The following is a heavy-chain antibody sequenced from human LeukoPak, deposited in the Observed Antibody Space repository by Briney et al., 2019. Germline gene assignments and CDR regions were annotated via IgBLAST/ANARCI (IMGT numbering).Heavy chain of an antibody. J-gene: IGHJ3*02. CDR3: ARGDYYDSSGYYSSVAFDI. CDR1: GGSISSGDYY. D-gene: IGHD3-22*01. Sequence: SETLSLTCTVSGGSISSGDYYRSWIRQPPGKGLEWIGYIYYSGSTYYNPSLKSRVTISVDTSKNQFSLKLSSVTAADTAVYYCARGDYYDSSGYYSSVAFDIWGQGTMVTVSS. V-gene: IGHV4-30-4*08. CDR2: IYYSGST.